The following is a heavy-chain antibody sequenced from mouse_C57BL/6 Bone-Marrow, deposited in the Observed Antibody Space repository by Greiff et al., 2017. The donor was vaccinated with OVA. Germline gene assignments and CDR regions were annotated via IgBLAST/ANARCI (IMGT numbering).Heavy chain of an antibody. CDR2: IYPRDGST. CDR3: ARGYYGSSYVDWYFDV. D-gene: IGHD1-1*01. J-gene: IGHJ1*03. Sequence: VQRQQSGPELVKPGASVKLSCKASGYTFTSYDINWVKQRPGQGLEWIGWIYPRDGSTKYNEKFKGKATLTVDTSSSTAYMELHSLTSEDSAVYFCARGYYGSSYVDWYFDVWGTGTTVTVSS. CDR1: GYTFTSYD. V-gene: IGHV1-85*01.